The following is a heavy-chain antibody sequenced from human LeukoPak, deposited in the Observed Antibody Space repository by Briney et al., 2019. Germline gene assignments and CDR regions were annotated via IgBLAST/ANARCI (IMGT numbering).Heavy chain of an antibody. V-gene: IGHV3-23*01. J-gene: IGHJ6*02. CDR1: GFTFSSYA. Sequence: GGSLRLSCAASGFTFSSYAMSWVRQAPGKGLEWVSAISGSGGSTYYADSVKGRFTISRDNSKNTLYLQMNSLRAEDTAVYYCAKDPLYYYDSSGYYYYYGMDVWGQGTTVTVSS. CDR2: ISGSGGST. D-gene: IGHD3-22*01. CDR3: AKDPLYYYDSSGYYYYYGMDV.